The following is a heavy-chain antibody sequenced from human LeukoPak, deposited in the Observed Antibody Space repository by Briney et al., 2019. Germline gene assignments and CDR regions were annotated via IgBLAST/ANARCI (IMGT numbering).Heavy chain of an antibody. CDR3: ARDHYGGIDY. Sequence: GGSLRLSCAASGFTFRSYEMNWVRRAPGKGLEWLSYISSSSSTIYYADSVKGRFTISRDDAKNSLYLQMNSLRDEDTAVYYCARDHYGGIDYWGQGTLVTVSS. J-gene: IGHJ4*02. CDR2: ISSSSSTI. D-gene: IGHD4-23*01. V-gene: IGHV3-48*02. CDR1: GFTFRSYE.